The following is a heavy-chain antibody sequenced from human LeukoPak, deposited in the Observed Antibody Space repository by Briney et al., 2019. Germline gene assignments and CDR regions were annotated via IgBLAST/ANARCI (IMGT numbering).Heavy chain of an antibody. V-gene: IGHV4-4*02. J-gene: IGHJ4*02. CDR3: AREGGPYRPLDY. CDR2: FNLQGST. Sequence: PSETLSLTCGVSGGSISNTNWWTWVRQPPGKGLEWIGEFNLQGSTNYNPSLKRRVAISVDKSENHLSLKLTSVTAADTAVYYCAREGGPYRPLDYSGQGTLVTVAS. CDR1: GGSISNTNW.